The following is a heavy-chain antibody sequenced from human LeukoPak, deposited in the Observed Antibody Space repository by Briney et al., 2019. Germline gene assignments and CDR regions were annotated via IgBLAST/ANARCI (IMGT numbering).Heavy chain of an antibody. Sequence: GGCLRLSCAASGFTFSSYWMSGVRQAPGKGLEWVANIKQDGSEKYYVDSVKGRFTISRDNAKNSLYLEMNSLRAEDTAVYYCARERAVAGPPTDYWGQGTLVTVSS. CDR1: GFTFSSYW. CDR2: IKQDGSEK. J-gene: IGHJ4*02. V-gene: IGHV3-7*01. D-gene: IGHD6-19*01. CDR3: ARERAVAGPPTDY.